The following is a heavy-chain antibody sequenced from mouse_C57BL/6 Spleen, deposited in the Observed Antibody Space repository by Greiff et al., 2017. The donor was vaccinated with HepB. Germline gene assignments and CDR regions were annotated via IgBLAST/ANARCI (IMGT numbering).Heavy chain of an antibody. Sequence: VKLMESGAELVRPGASVTLSCKASGYTFTDYEMHWVKQTPVHGLEWIGAIDPETGGTAYNQKFKGKAILTADKSSSTAYMELRSLTSEDSAVYYCTRQGYGSSYGFAYWGQGTLVTVSA. CDR3: TRQGYGSSYGFAY. CDR2: IDPETGGT. V-gene: IGHV1-15*01. D-gene: IGHD1-1*01. CDR1: GYTFTDYE. J-gene: IGHJ3*01.